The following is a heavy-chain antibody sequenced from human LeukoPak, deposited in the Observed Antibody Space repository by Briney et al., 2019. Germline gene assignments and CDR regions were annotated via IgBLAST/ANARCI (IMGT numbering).Heavy chain of an antibody. Sequence: SETLSLTCIVSGGSISSSTYYWGWIRQPPGKGLEWIGYIYYSGSTNYNPSLKSRVTISVDTSKNQFSLKLSSVTAADTAVYYCARGVYYYDSSGYNVYFDYWGQGTLVTVSS. CDR1: GGSISSSTYY. D-gene: IGHD3-22*01. V-gene: IGHV4-61*05. CDR3: ARGVYYYDSSGYNVYFDY. J-gene: IGHJ4*02. CDR2: IYYSGST.